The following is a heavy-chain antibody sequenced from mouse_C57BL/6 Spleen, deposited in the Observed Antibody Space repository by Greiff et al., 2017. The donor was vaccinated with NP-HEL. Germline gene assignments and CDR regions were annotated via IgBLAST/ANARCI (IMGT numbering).Heavy chain of an antibody. V-gene: IGHV3-6*01. D-gene: IGHD1-1*01. Sequence: EVKVEESGPGLVKPSQSLSLTCSVTGYSITSGYYWNWIRQFPGNKLEWMGYISYDGSNNYNPSLKNRISFTRDTSKNQFFLKLYSVTTEDTATYYCALRAGSEDWYFDVWGTGTTVTVSS. CDR2: ISYDGSN. CDR3: ALRAGSEDWYFDV. J-gene: IGHJ1*03. CDR1: GYSITSGYY.